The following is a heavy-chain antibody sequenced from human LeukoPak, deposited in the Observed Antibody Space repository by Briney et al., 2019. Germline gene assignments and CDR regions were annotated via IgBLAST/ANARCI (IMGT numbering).Heavy chain of an antibody. CDR2: IRYDGSNK. J-gene: IGHJ3*02. V-gene: IGHV3-30*02. CDR1: GFTFSSYG. D-gene: IGHD6-6*01. Sequence: PGGSLRLSCAASGFTFSSYGMHWVRQAPGKGLEWVAFIRYDGSNKYYADSVKGRFTISRDNSKNTLYLQMNSLRAEDTAVYYCAKGPRSYSSSPTYAFDIWGQGTMVTVSS. CDR3: AKGPRSYSSSPTYAFDI.